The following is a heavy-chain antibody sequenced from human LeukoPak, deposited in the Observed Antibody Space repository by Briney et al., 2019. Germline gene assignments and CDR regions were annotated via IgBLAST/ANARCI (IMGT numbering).Heavy chain of an antibody. J-gene: IGHJ4*02. CDR3: AREARMIYYDSSGYYPIDY. V-gene: IGHV3-11*01. Sequence: GGSLRLSCAASGFTFSDYYMTWVRQAPGKGLGWLSDISGSGSTMYYADSVKGRFTISRDNAKNSLYLQINSVRAEDTAVYYCAREARMIYYDSSGYYPIDYWGQGTLVTVSS. CDR2: ISGSGSTM. CDR1: GFTFSDYY. D-gene: IGHD3-22*01.